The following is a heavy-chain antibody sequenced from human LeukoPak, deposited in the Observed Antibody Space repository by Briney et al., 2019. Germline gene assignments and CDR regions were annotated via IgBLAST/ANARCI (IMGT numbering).Heavy chain of an antibody. D-gene: IGHD2/OR15-2a*01. CDR1: GFYLLNAW. J-gene: IGHJ3*02. V-gene: IGHV3-15*01. Sequence: GGSLRLSCAASGFYLLNAWMSWVRQAPGKGLEWVGRIKSRADGETTDYATPVRGRFTISRDDSKNTLYLQMNSLTGEDTAVYYCITVYEVTQDALDIWGQGTTVSVSS. CDR2: IKSRADGETT. CDR3: ITVYEVTQDALDI.